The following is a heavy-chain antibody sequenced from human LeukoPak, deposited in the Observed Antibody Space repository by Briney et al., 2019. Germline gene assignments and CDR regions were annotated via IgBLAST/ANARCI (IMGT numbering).Heavy chain of an antibody. V-gene: IGHV4-39*07. CDR1: GGSISSSSYY. CDR3: ARDSVGAITGAFDY. J-gene: IGHJ4*02. CDR2: IYYSGST. Sequence: PSETLSLTCSVSGGSISSSSYYWGWIRQPPGKGLEWIGSIYYSGSTYYNPSLKSRVTISVDTSKNQFSLKLSSVTAADTAVYYCARDSVGAITGAFDYWGQGTLVTVSS. D-gene: IGHD1-26*01.